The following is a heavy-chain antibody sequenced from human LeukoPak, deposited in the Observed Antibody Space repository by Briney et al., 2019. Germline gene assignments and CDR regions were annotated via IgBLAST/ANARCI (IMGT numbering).Heavy chain of an antibody. CDR2: IYYSGST. CDR1: GGSISSYY. CDR3: AIRGAAGWFDP. D-gene: IGHD6-13*01. J-gene: IGHJ5*02. Sequence: SETLSLTCTVSGGSISSYYWSWIRQPPGKGLEWIGYIYYSGSTNYNPSLKSQVTILVDTSKNQFSLKLSSVTAADTAVYYCAIRGAAGWFDPWGQGTLVTVSS. V-gene: IGHV4-59*01.